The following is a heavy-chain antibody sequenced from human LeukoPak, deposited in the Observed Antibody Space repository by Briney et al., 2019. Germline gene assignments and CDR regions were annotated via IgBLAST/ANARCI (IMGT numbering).Heavy chain of an antibody. J-gene: IGHJ4*02. CDR2: IKQDGSQR. CDR1: GFTFSDYW. Sequence: GGSLRLSCTASGFTFSDYWMTWVRQAPGKGPEWVANIKQDGSQRYYVDSVRGRFTISRDNAKNSLFLQMNGLRAEDTAVYYCARRGGSSSRRSPINYWGQGTLVTVSS. CDR3: ARRGGSSSRRSPINY. D-gene: IGHD6-6*01. V-gene: IGHV3-7*01.